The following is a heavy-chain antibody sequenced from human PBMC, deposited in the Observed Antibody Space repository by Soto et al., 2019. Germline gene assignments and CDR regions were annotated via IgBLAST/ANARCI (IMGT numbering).Heavy chain of an antibody. CDR3: ARADPDASVGY. D-gene: IGHD3-16*01. Sequence: SGTLSLTCTVSGGSMSSHYRTWLRQPPGKGLEWIGYISYSGSTYYNPSLKSSGTISADTPLNQFSLKRSSVTAADTTVYYCARADPDASVGYWGQGTLVTVSS. J-gene: IGHJ4*02. V-gene: IGHV4-59*11. CDR1: GGSMSSHY. CDR2: ISYSGST.